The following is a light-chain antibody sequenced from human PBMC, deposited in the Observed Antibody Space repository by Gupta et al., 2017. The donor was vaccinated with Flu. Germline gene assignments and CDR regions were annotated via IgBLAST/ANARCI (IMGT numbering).Light chain of an antibody. CDR1: QSVNSN. V-gene: IGKV3-15*01. CDR2: GAS. CDR3: QQYDTWTPIT. Sequence: EIVMTPAPGILSVSPGERVTLSCRASQSVNSNLAWYQQKPGQTPRLLIYGASTRATGIPARFSGSGSGTQFTLTISSLQSEDFAVYYCQQYDTWTPITFGPGTKVDIK. J-gene: IGKJ3*01.